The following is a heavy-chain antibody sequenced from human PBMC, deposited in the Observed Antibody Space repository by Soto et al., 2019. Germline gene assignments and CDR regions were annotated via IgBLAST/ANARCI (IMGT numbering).Heavy chain of an antibody. CDR3: AKGYWCDF. Sequence: PGGSLRLSCAASGFTFSNHAMNWVRQAPGKGLEWVSAISGSGGSTYYADSVKGRFTIPRDNSKTTVYLQMNSLRDEGTAVYYCAKGYWCDFWGQGTLVTVSS. V-gene: IGHV3-23*01. CDR2: ISGSGGST. J-gene: IGHJ4*02. D-gene: IGHD2-8*02. CDR1: GFTFSNHA.